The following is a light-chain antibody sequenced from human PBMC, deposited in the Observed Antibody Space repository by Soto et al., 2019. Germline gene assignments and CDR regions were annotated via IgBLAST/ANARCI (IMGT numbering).Light chain of an antibody. CDR3: QQYNDWWT. Sequence: EIVLTQSPGTLSLSPGERAILSCRASQSLSSDFLAWYQQKPGQAPRLLIYGASTRATGVPGRFSGSGSGTEFTLTISSLQSEDFAVYYCQQYNDWWTFGQGTKVDIK. J-gene: IGKJ1*01. CDR1: QSLSSD. CDR2: GAS. V-gene: IGKV3-15*01.